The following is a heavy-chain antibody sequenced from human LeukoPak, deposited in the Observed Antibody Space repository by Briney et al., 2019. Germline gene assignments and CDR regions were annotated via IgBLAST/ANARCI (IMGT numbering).Heavy chain of an antibody. J-gene: IGHJ4*02. Sequence: ASVKVSCKASGYTFTGYYMHWVRQAPGQGLEWMGGIIPIFGTANYAQKFQGRVTITADKSTSTAYMELSSLRSEDTAVYYCARGFASMVRGVINRTPFDYWGQGTLVTVSS. V-gene: IGHV1-69*06. CDR3: ARGFASMVRGVINRTPFDY. CDR2: IIPIFGTA. D-gene: IGHD3-10*01. CDR1: GYTFTGYY.